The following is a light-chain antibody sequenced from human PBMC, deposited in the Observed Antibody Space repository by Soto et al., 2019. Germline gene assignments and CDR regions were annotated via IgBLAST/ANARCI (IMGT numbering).Light chain of an antibody. J-gene: IGLJ2*01. Sequence: QSALTQPASVSGSPGQSITISFTGTSSDIGAYNFVSRYQQHPGKAPKLMLYDVNIRPSGVSNRLSGSKSGNTASMTISGLQAEDEADYYCTSWTTSTTMIFGGGTKVTVL. CDR1: SSDIGAYNF. CDR3: TSWTTSTTMI. V-gene: IGLV2-14*03. CDR2: DVN.